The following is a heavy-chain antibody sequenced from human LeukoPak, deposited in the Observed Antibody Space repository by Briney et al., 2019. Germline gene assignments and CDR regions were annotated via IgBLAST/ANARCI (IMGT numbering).Heavy chain of an antibody. CDR1: GGSIGSSYY. V-gene: IGHV4-39*01. Sequence: SETLSLTCTVSGGSIGSSYYWGWIRQPPAKGLEWIGSIYYSGSTSYNPSLKSRVTISVDMSKNQFSLKLSSVTAADTAVYYCARTTSEDRNNHYYYGMDVWGQGTTVTVSS. J-gene: IGHJ6*02. D-gene: IGHD1/OR15-1a*01. CDR2: IYYSGST. CDR3: ARTTSEDRNNHYYYGMDV.